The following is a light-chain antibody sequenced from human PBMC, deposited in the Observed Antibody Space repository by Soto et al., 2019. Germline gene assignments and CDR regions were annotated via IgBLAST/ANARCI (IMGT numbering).Light chain of an antibody. Sequence: DIVMTQSPLSLPVTPGEPASISCRSSKSLLHVNGYTYLDWYLQKPGQSPQLLMYLVAIRASGVPDRFSGSGSGTDFKLKISRVEAEDVGVYYCMQAVQIPGTLGQRTKVEIK. V-gene: IGKV2-28*01. CDR3: MQAVQIPGT. CDR1: KSLLHVNGYTY. J-gene: IGKJ1*01. CDR2: LVA.